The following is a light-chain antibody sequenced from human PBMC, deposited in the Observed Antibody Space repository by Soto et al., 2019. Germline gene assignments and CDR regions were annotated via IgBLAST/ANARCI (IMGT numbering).Light chain of an antibody. J-gene: IGKJ1*01. Sequence: DIKLTQSPSFLTASVGDRVTITCRASQGISSYLAWYQQRPGEAPKVLIHGASTLQSGVPSRFGGSGSGTEFTLTISNLQPEDFGTYYCQHLNSYPRSFGQGTKVEIK. CDR1: QGISSY. V-gene: IGKV1-9*01. CDR2: GAS. CDR3: QHLNSYPRS.